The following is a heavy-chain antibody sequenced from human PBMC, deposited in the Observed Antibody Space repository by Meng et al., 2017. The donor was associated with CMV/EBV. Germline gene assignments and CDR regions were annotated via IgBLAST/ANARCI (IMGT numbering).Heavy chain of an antibody. CDR1: GYSFTSYW. V-gene: IGHV5-51*01. D-gene: IGHD2-2*01. CDR2: IYPGDSDT. CDR3: ARLGAGYCSSTSCPHYGMDV. Sequence: KVSCKGSGYSFTSYWIGWVRQRPGKGLEWRGIIYPGDSDTRYSPTFQGKVTISADKSISTAYLQWSSLKASDTAMYYCARLGAGYCSSTSCPHYGMDVWGQGTTVTVSS. J-gene: IGHJ6*02.